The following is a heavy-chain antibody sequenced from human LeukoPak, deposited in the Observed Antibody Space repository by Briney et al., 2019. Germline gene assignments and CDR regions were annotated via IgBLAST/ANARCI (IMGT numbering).Heavy chain of an antibody. D-gene: IGHD3-3*01. J-gene: IGHJ3*02. CDR3: ARDRAPFKNRFWSGYYQGDAFDI. CDR2: IIPIFGTA. V-gene: IGHV1-69*13. CDR1: GGTFSSYA. Sequence: GASVKVSCKASGGTFSSYAISWVRQAPGQGLEWMGGIIPIFGTANYAQKFQGRVTITADESTSTAYMELSSLRSEDTAVYYCARDRAPFKNRFWSGYYQGDAFDIWGQGTMVTVSS.